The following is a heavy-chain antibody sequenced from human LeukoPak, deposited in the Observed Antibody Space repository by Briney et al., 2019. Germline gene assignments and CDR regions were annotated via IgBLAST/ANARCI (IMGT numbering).Heavy chain of an antibody. CDR3: ASRFVSTMVRGVIRDY. CDR1: GCSISSGYY. Sequence: SETLSLTCAVPGCSISSGYYWGWIRQPPGKGLEWIGSIYHSGSTYYNPSLKSRVTISVDTSKNQFSLKLSSVTAADTAVYYCASRFVSTMVRGVIRDYWGQGTLVTVSS. D-gene: IGHD3-10*01. V-gene: IGHV4-38-2*01. CDR2: IYHSGST. J-gene: IGHJ4*02.